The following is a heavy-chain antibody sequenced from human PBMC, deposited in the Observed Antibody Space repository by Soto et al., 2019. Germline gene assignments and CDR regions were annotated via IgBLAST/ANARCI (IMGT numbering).Heavy chain of an antibody. CDR2: ISAYNGNT. J-gene: IGHJ6*03. D-gene: IGHD6-13*01. CDR3: ARVGQQRVGFGYYYYYMDV. Sequence: EASVKVSCKASGYTFTSYGISWVRQAPGQGLEWIGWISAYNGNTNYAQKIQGRVTMTTDTSTSTAYMELRSLRSDDTAVFYFARVGQQRVGFGYYYYYMDVWGKGTTVTVSS. V-gene: IGHV1-18*01. CDR1: GYTFTSYG.